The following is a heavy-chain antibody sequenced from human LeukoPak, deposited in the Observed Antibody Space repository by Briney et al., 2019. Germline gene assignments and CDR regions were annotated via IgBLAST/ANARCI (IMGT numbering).Heavy chain of an antibody. Sequence: ASVKVSCKASGYTFTGYYLHWVRQAAGQGLEWMGWINPNSGGTNYAQKFQGRVTMTRDTSISTAYMELSRLTSDDTAMYYCARIAAAGNWGQGTLVTVSS. D-gene: IGHD6-13*01. CDR1: GYTFTGYY. CDR2: INPNSGGT. V-gene: IGHV1-2*02. CDR3: ARIAAAGN. J-gene: IGHJ4*02.